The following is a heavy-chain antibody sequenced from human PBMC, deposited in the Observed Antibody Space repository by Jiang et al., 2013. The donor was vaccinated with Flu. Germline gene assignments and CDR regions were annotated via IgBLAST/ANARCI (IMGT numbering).Heavy chain of an antibody. V-gene: IGHV4-59*01. J-gene: IGHJ4*02. CDR2: LCRWRH. CDR1: GATTAHYY. Sequence: GLVKPSETLSLTCNWSGATTAHYYWSWIRQSPREGTGVDWFYLCRWRHQVQPALKSRVTMSVDTSRDQLYLKMTSVTAADTAIYFCARGYSYDLSGNHGGFDYWGQGTRVTVSS. D-gene: IGHD2-15*01. CDR3: ARGYSYDLSGNHGGFDY.